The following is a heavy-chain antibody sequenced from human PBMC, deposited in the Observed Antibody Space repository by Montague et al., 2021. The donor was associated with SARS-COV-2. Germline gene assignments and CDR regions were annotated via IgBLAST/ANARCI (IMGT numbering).Heavy chain of an antibody. D-gene: IGHD1-14*01. CDR3: VTPGKTAGASQFDY. CDR2: IYESDTT. J-gene: IGHJ4*02. CDR1: GGSIRSTTFY. Sequence: SETLSLTCTVSGGSIRSTTFYWGWIRQSPGKGLEWIGYIYESDTTYYNPSLKSRVAISLDTPNNQFSLKITSLTVADTAIYYCVTPGKTAGASQFDYWGPGILVTVSS. V-gene: IGHV4-39*01.